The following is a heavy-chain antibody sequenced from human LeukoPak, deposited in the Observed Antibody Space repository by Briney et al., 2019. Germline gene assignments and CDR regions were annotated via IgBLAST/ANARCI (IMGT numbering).Heavy chain of an antibody. J-gene: IGHJ4*02. CDR1: GYTFTDYY. V-gene: IGHV1-2*02. CDR2: LNPHSGGT. Sequence: ASVKVSCQDSGYTFTDYYMHWVRQAPGPGLEWMGWLNPHSGGTNYAQMFQGRVTMTRDTSISTAYLELSMLRSDDTAVYYCARLWGDISGYYGFDFWGQGTLVTVSS. CDR3: ARLWGDISGYYGFDF. D-gene: IGHD3-22*01.